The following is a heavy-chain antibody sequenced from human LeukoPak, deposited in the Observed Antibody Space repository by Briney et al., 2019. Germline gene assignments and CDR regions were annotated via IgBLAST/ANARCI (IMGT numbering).Heavy chain of an antibody. J-gene: IGHJ4*02. CDR1: GYIFANYW. V-gene: IGHV5-51*01. CDR3: ARQVVTRCYHPDYFDY. CDR2: MYPSDSYT. Sequence: ESLNISCKASGYIFANYWIGWVRQVAGKGLEWMGIMYPSDSYTKYSPSFQGQVTVSADESINTAYLQWSSLKASDSAIYYCARQVVTRCYHPDYFDYWGQGTLVTVSS. D-gene: IGHD3-16*02.